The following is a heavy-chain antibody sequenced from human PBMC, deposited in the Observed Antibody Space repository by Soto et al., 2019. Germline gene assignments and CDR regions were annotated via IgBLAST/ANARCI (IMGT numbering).Heavy chain of an antibody. CDR1: GYTFTGYY. J-gene: IGHJ3*02. Sequence: ASVKVSCKASGYTFTGYYMHWVRQAPGQGLEWMGWINPNSGGTNYAQKFQGWVTMTRDTSISTAYMELSRLRSDDTAVYYCASRIAAAGYAFDIWGQGTMVTVS. D-gene: IGHD6-13*01. CDR3: ASRIAAAGYAFDI. V-gene: IGHV1-2*04. CDR2: INPNSGGT.